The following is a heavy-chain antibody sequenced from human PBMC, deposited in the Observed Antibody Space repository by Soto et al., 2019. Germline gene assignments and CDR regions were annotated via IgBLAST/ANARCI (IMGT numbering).Heavy chain of an antibody. CDR3: ARLKYYDSNVGGFDY. J-gene: IGHJ4*02. Sequence: PGGSLRLSCAASEFTFSNYNMNWVRQAPGKGLEWVSSISSRGSSIYYADSVKGRFTISRDNAKNSLYLQMTSLRAEDTAVYSCARLKYYDSNVGGFDYWGQGTLVTVSS. CDR1: EFTFSNYN. CDR2: ISSRGSSI. D-gene: IGHD3-22*01. V-gene: IGHV3-21*01.